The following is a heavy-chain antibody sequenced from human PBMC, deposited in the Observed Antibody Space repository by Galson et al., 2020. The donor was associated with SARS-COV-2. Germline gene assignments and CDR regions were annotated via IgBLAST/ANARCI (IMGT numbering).Heavy chain of an antibody. CDR2: IIPIFGTA. V-gene: IGHV1-69*06. CDR3: ARDWGGAVQPYYYYMDV. D-gene: IGHD3-10*01. CDR1: GGTFSSYA. J-gene: IGHJ6*03. Sequence: SVKVSCKASGGTFSSYAISWVRQAPGQGLEWMGGIIPIFGTANYAQKFQGRVTITADKSTSTAYMELSSLRSEDTAVYYCARDWGGAVQPYYYYMDVWGKRDHGHRLL.